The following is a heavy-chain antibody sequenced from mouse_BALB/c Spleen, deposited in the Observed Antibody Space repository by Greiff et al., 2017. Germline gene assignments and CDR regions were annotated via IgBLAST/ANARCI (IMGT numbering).Heavy chain of an antibody. J-gene: IGHJ2*01. CDR1: GYSITSDYA. CDR2: ISYSGST. D-gene: IGHD2-14*01. V-gene: IGHV3-2*02. CDR3: ARGGRYEYFDY. Sequence: EVQGVESGPGLVKPSQSLSLTCTVTGYSITSDYAWNWIRQFPGNKLEWMGYISYSGSTSYNPSLKSRISITRDTSKNQFFLQLNSVTTEDTATYYCARGGRYEYFDYWGQGTTLTVSS.